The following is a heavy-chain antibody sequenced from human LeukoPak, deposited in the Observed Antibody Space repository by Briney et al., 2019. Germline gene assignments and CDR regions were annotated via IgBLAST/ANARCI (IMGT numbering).Heavy chain of an antibody. V-gene: IGHV3-7*05. CDR2: INEDGSTI. D-gene: IGHD3-10*01. CDR1: GFTFNSYW. Sequence: GGSLRLSCEASGFTFNSYWMSWVRQAPGKGLEWVADINEDGSTIYYVNSVKGRFTISRDNAKNSLSLQLNTLRAEDRAVYYCARWSYVSGTWFLDSWGQGAWSPSPQ. J-gene: IGHJ4*02. CDR3: ARWSYVSGTWFLDS.